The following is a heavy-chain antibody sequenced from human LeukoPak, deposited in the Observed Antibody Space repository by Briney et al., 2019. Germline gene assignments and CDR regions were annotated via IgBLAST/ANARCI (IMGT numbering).Heavy chain of an antibody. CDR1: GGSINSNSYY. Sequence: SEILSLTCTVSGGSINSNSYYWSWIRQPAGKGLEWIGRIYTSGNTNYNPSLKSRVTISVDTSKNQLSLKLSSVTAADTAVYYCARDDYSTRFDPWGQGTLVTVSA. CDR3: ARDDYSTRFDP. D-gene: IGHD3-16*01. J-gene: IGHJ5*02. V-gene: IGHV4-61*02. CDR2: IYTSGNT.